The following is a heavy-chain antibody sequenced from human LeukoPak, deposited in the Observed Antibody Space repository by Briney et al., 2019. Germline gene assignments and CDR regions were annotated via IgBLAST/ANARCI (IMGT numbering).Heavy chain of an antibody. Sequence: PSETLSLTCTVSGGSISSSSYYWGWIRQPPGKGLEWIGSIYYSGSTYYNPSLKSRVTISVDTSKNQFSLKLSSVTAADTAVYYCARLFWSVDTAMAFDYWGQGTLVTVSS. CDR2: IYYSGST. D-gene: IGHD5-18*01. J-gene: IGHJ4*02. V-gene: IGHV4-39*01. CDR3: ARLFWSVDTAMAFDY. CDR1: GGSISSSSYY.